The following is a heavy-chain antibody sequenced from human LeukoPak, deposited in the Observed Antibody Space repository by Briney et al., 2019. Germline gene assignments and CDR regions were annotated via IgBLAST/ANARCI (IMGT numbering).Heavy chain of an antibody. Sequence: SEALSLTCTVSGYSISNGYYWGWMRQPPGKGLEWIGSIYHSGRTHYNPSLKSRVIISVDTSKNYFSLKLSSVTAADTAMYYCARDETYSDVWSGSAGGGKGNYLDYWGQGILVTVSS. CDR1: GYSISNGYY. J-gene: IGHJ4*02. CDR3: ARDETYSDVWSGSAGGGKGNYLDY. V-gene: IGHV4-38-2*02. D-gene: IGHD3-3*01. CDR2: IYHSGRT.